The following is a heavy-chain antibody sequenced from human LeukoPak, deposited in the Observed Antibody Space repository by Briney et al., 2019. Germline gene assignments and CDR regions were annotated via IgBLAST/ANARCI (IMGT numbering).Heavy chain of an antibody. J-gene: IGHJ5*02. CDR1: GGSISSSSYY. CDR3: LRVESSGWFGP. V-gene: IGHV4-39*01. CDR2: IYYSGTT. Sequence: PSETLSLTCTVSGGSISSSSYYWGWVRQPPGKGPEWIGTIYYSGTTYYNPSLKSRVTVSVDTSKNQFSLRLSSVTAADTAVYYCLRVESSGWFGPWGQGTLVTVSS. D-gene: IGHD6-19*01.